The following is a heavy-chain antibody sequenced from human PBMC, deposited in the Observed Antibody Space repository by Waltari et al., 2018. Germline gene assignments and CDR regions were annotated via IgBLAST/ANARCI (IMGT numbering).Heavy chain of an antibody. CDR3: ARGLGYSYGLYHDY. CDR1: GYTFTSSA. Sequence: QVQLVQSGAEVKKPGASVKVSCKASGYTFTSSAINWVRQATGQGLEWMGWMNPNSGNTGYAQKFQGRVTMTRNTSISTAYMELSSLRSEDTAVYYCARGLGYSYGLYHDYWGQGTLVTVSS. J-gene: IGHJ4*02. D-gene: IGHD5-18*01. V-gene: IGHV1-8*01. CDR2: MNPNSGNT.